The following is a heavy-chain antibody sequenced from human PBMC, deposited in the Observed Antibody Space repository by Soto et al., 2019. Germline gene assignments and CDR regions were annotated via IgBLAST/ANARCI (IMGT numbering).Heavy chain of an antibody. CDR2: FDPEDGET. CDR1: GYTLTELS. CDR3: ARGSVVVPDAVPPPEHFDI. D-gene: IGHD2-2*01. V-gene: IGHV1-24*01. J-gene: IGHJ3*02. Sequence: ASVKVSCKVSGYTLTELSMHWVRQAPGKGLEWMGGFDPEDGETIYAQKFQGRVTMTGDTSTGTAYMELSSLRSEDTAVYYCARGSVVVPDAVPPPEHFDIWGQGKMVTVSS.